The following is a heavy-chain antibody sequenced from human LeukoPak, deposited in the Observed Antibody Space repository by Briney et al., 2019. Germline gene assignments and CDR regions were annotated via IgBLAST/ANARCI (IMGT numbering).Heavy chain of an antibody. Sequence: PGGSLRLSCAASGFTFSNYAIHWVRQAPGKGLEWVVFISYDGSTKYYADSVKGRFAISRDNSKNTLSLQMDSLRAEDTAVYYCARDLSGGYCIDSWGQGTLVTVSS. D-gene: IGHD5-12*01. J-gene: IGHJ4*02. CDR2: ISYDGSTK. CDR3: ARDLSGGYCIDS. CDR1: GFTFSNYA. V-gene: IGHV3-30*09.